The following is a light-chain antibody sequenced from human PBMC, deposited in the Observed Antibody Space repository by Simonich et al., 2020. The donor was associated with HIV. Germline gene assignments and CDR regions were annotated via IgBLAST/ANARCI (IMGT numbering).Light chain of an antibody. Sequence: NFMLTQPHSVSESPGKTVTISCTRSSGSIASNYVQWYQQRPGSAPTTVIYEDNQSPSGVPDRFSGSIDSSSNSASLTISGLKTEDEADYYCQSYDSNNHWVFGGGTKVTVL. V-gene: IGLV6-57*03. CDR2: EDN. CDR3: QSYDSNNHWV. J-gene: IGLJ3*02. CDR1: SGSIASNY.